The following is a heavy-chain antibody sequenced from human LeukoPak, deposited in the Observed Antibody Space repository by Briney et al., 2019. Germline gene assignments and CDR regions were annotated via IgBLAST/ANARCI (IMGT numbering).Heavy chain of an antibody. Sequence: PGGSLRLSCAASGFTVSNKYMTWVRQAPGKGLEWVSGISGSGGSTYYADSVKGRSTISRDNSKNTLSLQMNSLRAEDTAVYYCAKDAGYSSSWFMGNYYYYYMDVWSKGTTVTVSS. D-gene: IGHD6-13*01. CDR3: AKDAGYSSSWFMGNYYYYYMDV. V-gene: IGHV3-23*01. CDR1: GFTVSNKY. J-gene: IGHJ6*03. CDR2: ISGSGGST.